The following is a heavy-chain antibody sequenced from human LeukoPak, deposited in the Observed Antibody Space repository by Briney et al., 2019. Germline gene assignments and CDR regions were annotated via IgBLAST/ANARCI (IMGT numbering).Heavy chain of an antibody. Sequence: GGSLRLSCAASGFTFSSYWMSWVRQAPGKGLEWVANIKQDGSEKYYVDSVKGRFTISRDNSKNTLYLQMNSLRAEDTAVYYCARDYSSSGWLTRVDYWGQGTLVTVSS. D-gene: IGHD6-19*01. CDR2: IKQDGSEK. J-gene: IGHJ4*02. V-gene: IGHV3-7*01. CDR3: ARDYSSSGWLTRVDY. CDR1: GFTFSSYW.